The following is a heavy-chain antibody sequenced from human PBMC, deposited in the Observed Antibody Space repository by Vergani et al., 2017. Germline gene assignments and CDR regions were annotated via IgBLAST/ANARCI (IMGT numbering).Heavy chain of an antibody. V-gene: IGHV4-31*03. J-gene: IGHJ4*02. Sequence: QVQLQESGPGLVKPSQTLSLTCTVSGGSISSGGYYWIWISQHPGKGLEWIGSIYYSGSTSYNPSLKSRFTISVATSKNQFSLKLSSVTAADTSVYYCARIKSPRYWSCTSCYTFDYWGQGTLVTVSS. CDR3: ARIKSPRYWSCTSCYTFDY. CDR2: IYYSGST. D-gene: IGHD2-2*02. CDR1: GGSISSGGYY.